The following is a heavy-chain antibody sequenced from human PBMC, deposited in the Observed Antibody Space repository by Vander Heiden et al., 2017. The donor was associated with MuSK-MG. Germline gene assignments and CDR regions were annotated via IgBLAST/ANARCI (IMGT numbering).Heavy chain of an antibody. D-gene: IGHD2-2*01. CDR3: TKVRLPAGLAFDI. CDR1: GFTFSDYY. Sequence: QVQLVESGGDLVKPGGPLSLSCPAPGFTFSDYYMTWIRQSPGKGLEWVSYIGPSGSDIFYADSVKGRFTISRDNAKKSLYLQMNSLRAEDTAVYYCTKVRLPAGLAFDIWGQGTMVTVSP. V-gene: IGHV3-11*01. CDR2: IGPSGSDI. J-gene: IGHJ3*02.